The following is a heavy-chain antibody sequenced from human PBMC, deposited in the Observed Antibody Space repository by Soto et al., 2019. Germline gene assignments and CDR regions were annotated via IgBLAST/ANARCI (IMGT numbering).Heavy chain of an antibody. CDR2: ISGSGGST. V-gene: IGHV3-23*01. Sequence: GGSLRLSCAASGFTFSSYAMSWVRQAPGKGLEWVSAISGSGGSTYYADSVKGRFTISRDNSKNTLYLQMNSLRAEDTAVYYCAKDPGYDSSGYHFDYWGPGPLVTVSS. CDR3: AKDPGYDSSGYHFDY. CDR1: GFTFSSYA. D-gene: IGHD3-22*01. J-gene: IGHJ4*02.